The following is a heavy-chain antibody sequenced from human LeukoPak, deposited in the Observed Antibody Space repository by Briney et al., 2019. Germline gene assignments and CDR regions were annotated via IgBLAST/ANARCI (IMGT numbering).Heavy chain of an antibody. J-gene: IGHJ4*02. CDR3: AKSAYSASSGFYREYYFDY. D-gene: IGHD3-22*01. V-gene: IGHV3-23*01. CDR1: RFTFSNYA. CDR2: ISGSGGST. Sequence: GGSLRLSCAASRFTFSNYAMSWVRQAPGKGLEWVSTISGSGGSTYYADSVKGRFTISRDNSTHTLHLQMNSLRGEDTAVYYCAKSAYSASSGFYREYYFDYWGQGTLVTVSS.